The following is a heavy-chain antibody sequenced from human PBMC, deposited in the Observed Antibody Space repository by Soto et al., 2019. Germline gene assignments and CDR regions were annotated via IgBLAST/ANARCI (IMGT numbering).Heavy chain of an antibody. V-gene: IGHV4-31*11. D-gene: IGHD3-22*01. CDR2: IYYSGST. CDR1: GGSFSGYY. J-gene: IGHJ4*02. CDR3: AREGYYDSSGYHDY. Sequence: SETLSLTCAVYGGSFSGYYWSWIRQHPGKGLEWIGYIYYSGSTYYNPSLKSRVTISVDTSKNQFSLKLSSVTAADTAVYYCAREGYYDSSGYHDYWGQGTLVTVSS.